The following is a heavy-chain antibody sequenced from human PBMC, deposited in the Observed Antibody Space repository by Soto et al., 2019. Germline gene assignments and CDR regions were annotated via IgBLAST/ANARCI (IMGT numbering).Heavy chain of an antibody. Sequence: GALRLSCAASGFTFSSYAMSWVRQAPGKGLEWVSAISGSGGSTYYADSVKGRFTISRDNSKNTLYLQMNSLRAEDTAVYYCAKDPFAGSGSYDYYMDVWGKGTTVTVSS. J-gene: IGHJ6*03. V-gene: IGHV3-23*01. D-gene: IGHD3-10*01. CDR3: AKDPFAGSGSYDYYMDV. CDR1: GFTFSSYA. CDR2: ISGSGGST.